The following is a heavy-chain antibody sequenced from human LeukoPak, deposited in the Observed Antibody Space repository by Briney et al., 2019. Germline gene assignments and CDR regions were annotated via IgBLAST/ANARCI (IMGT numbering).Heavy chain of an antibody. CDR1: GGTFSSYA. J-gene: IGHJ4*02. D-gene: IGHD3-3*01. V-gene: IGHV1-69*13. Sequence: GASVKVSCKASGGTFSSYAFSWVRQAPGQGLEWMGGIIPIFGTANYAQKFQGRVTITADESTNTAYMELSSLSSEDTAIYYCTRWSKTRWFDFWGQGTLVTVPS. CDR2: IIPIFGTA. CDR3: TRWSKTRWFDF.